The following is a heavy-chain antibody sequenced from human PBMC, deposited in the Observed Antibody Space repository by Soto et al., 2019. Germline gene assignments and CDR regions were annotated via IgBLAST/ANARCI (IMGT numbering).Heavy chain of an antibody. J-gene: IGHJ5*02. V-gene: IGHV1-3*01. CDR1: GYTFTSYP. CDR2: INAGNGDT. CDR3: ARDLYISSAPFDP. Sequence: GASVKVSCKASGYTFTSYPMNWLRQAPGQRPEWMGWINAGNGDTKYSQNFQGRVAITRDTSASTAYMELSSLRSEGTAVYYCARDLYISSAPFDPWGQGTLVTVSS. D-gene: IGHD3-9*01.